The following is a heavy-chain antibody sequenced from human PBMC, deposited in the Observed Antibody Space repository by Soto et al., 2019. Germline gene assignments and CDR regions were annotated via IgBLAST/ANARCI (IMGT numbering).Heavy chain of an antibody. V-gene: IGHV1-8*01. CDR1: GYTFTSYD. CDR2: MNPNSGNT. Sequence: ASVKVSCKASGYTFTSYDINWVRQTTGQGLEWMGWMNPNSGNTGYAQKFQGRVTMTRNTSISTAYMELSSLRSEDTAVYYCARSVEWLASFDYWGQGILVTVSS. J-gene: IGHJ4*02. CDR3: ARSVEWLASFDY. D-gene: IGHD6-19*01.